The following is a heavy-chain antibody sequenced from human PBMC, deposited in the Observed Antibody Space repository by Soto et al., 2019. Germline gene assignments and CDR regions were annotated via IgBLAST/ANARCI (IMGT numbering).Heavy chain of an antibody. Sequence: SETLSLTCAVSGGSISSGGYSWSWIRQPPGKGLEWIGYIYHSGSTYYNPSLKSRVTISVDRSKNQFSLKLSSVTAADTAVYYCAREGRIQLWTNWFDPWGQGTLVTVSS. V-gene: IGHV4-30-2*01. CDR3: AREGRIQLWTNWFDP. CDR1: GGSISSGGYS. D-gene: IGHD5-18*01. J-gene: IGHJ5*02. CDR2: IYHSGST.